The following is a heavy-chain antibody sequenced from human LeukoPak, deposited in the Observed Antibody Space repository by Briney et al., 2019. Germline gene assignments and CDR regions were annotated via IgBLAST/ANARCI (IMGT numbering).Heavy chain of an antibody. CDR2: IHYDGRNQ. J-gene: IGHJ4*02. Sequence: GGSLRLSCAASGFNFRGYGMHWVRQAPGKGLEWVTFIHYDGRNQYYADSVKGRFTISRDNSKNTLYLQMNSLRPEDTAVYYCAKAAYDSSGSWYYFDYWGQGTLVAVSS. CDR1: GFNFRGYG. D-gene: IGHD3-22*01. CDR3: AKAAYDSSGSWYYFDY. V-gene: IGHV3-30*02.